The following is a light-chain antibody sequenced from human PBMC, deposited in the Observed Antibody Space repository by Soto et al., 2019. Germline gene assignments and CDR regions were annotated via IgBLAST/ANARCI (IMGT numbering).Light chain of an antibody. Sequence: DIQMTQSPSSLSASVGDRVTITCRASQGISSYLAWYQQKAGKVPNLLIYAASTLQSGVPSRFSGSGSGTDFTLTISSLQPEDVATYYCQKYNSAPLTCGGGTKVDIK. CDR2: AAS. J-gene: IGKJ4*01. CDR3: QKYNSAPLT. V-gene: IGKV1-27*01. CDR1: QGISSY.